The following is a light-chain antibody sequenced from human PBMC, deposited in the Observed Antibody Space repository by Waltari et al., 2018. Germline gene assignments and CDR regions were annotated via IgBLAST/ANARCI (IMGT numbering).Light chain of an antibody. CDR3: ATWDDSLNGVV. Sequence: QSVLTQPPSASGTPGQRVTFSCFGSTSNIGSNIVSWYRHFPGTAPKLLMPSNNRGPSGVPERFSGSKSGTSASLAISGLQSDDEATYYCATWDDSLNGVVFGGGTKLTVL. J-gene: IGLJ3*02. CDR1: TSNIGSNI. CDR2: SNN. V-gene: IGLV1-44*01.